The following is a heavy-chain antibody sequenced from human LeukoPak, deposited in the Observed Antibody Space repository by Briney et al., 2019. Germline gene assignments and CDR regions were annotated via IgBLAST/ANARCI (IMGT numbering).Heavy chain of an antibody. J-gene: IGHJ4*02. D-gene: IGHD6-13*01. Sequence: ASVKVSCKASGYTFTSYDINWVRQATGQGLEWMGWMNPNGGNTGYAQKFQGRVTITRNTSISTAYMELSSLRSEDTAVYYCARGSRLSSSWHVYWGQGTLVTVSS. V-gene: IGHV1-8*03. CDR1: GYTFTSYD. CDR2: MNPNGGNT. CDR3: ARGSRLSSSWHVY.